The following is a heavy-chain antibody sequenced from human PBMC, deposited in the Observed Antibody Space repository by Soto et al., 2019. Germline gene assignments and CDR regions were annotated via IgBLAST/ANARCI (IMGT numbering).Heavy chain of an antibody. V-gene: IGHV3-7*03. CDR2: IKQDGSGM. CDR1: GFTFSLYD. CDR3: ARDESGVYINYRFDY. J-gene: IGHJ4*02. D-gene: IGHD3-16*02. Sequence: EVQLVESGGGLVQPGGSLRLSCAASGFTFSLYDMSWVRQAPGKGLEWVANIKQDGSGMYYVDSVKGRFTISRDNAKNSLYLQRNSLRVEDTAVYYCARDESGVYINYRFDYWGQGTLVTVSS.